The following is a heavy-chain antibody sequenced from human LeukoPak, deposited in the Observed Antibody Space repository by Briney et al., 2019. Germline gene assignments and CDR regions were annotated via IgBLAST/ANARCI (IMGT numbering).Heavy chain of an antibody. CDR1: GGSISNLY. D-gene: IGHD3-9*01. CDR2: IYYSGST. J-gene: IGHJ4*02. V-gene: IGHV4-59*12. Sequence: SETLSLTCSVSGGSISNLYLSWIRQPPGKGLEWIGYIYYSGSTNYNPSLKSRVTISVDTSKNQFSLKLSSVTAADTAVYYCARRILTGYYRGYYFDYWGQGTLVTVSS. CDR3: ARRILTGYYRGYYFDY.